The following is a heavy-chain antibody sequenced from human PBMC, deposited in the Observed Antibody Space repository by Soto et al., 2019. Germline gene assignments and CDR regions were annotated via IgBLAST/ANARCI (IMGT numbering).Heavy chain of an antibody. CDR1: GYTFSTIG. CDR2: ISPHKGDT. CDR3: ARDLDPSGSYYTNY. V-gene: IGHV1-18*01. Sequence: ASVKVSCKTSGYTFSTIGITWVRQAPGQGFEWMGWISPHKGDTYYAQRLQGRVTMTTDTSTSTAYMELRGLRSDDTAVYFCARDLDPSGSYYTNYWGQGTLVTVSS. D-gene: IGHD3-10*01. J-gene: IGHJ4*02.